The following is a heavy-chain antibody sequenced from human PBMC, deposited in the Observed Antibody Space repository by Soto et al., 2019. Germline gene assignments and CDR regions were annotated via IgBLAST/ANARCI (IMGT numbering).Heavy chain of an antibody. D-gene: IGHD2-2*02. CDR3: AIDQVVPAAIGQKTYNWFDP. V-gene: IGHV6-1*01. CDR1: GDSVSSNSAA. J-gene: IGHJ5*02. CDR2: TYYRSKWYN. Sequence: SQTLSLTCAISGDSVSSNSAAWNWIRQSPSRGLEWLGRTYYRSKWYNDYAVSVKSRITINPDTSKNQFSLQLNSVTPEDTAVYYCAIDQVVPAAIGQKTYNWFDPWGQGTLVTVSS.